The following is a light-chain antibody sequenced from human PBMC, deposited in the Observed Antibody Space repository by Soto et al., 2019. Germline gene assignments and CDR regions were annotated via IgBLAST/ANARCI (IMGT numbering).Light chain of an antibody. Sequence: EIVLTQSPGTLSLSPGARATLYCRASQSISSNRFAWFQEKPGQAPSLLIYGVSSRATGIPDRFSGSGSGTYFTLTISSLEPEDFGGYDCQQYDRSPITFGPGTKVDIK. V-gene: IGKV3-20*01. CDR1: QSISSNR. CDR2: GVS. CDR3: QQYDRSPIT. J-gene: IGKJ3*01.